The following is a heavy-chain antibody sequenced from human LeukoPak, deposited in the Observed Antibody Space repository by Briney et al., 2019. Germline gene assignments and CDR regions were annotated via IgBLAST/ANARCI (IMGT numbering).Heavy chain of an antibody. V-gene: IGHV1-18*01. CDR3: ARDGRITMVRGVVVTIDY. CDR1: GYTFTSYG. CDR2: ISAYNGNT. D-gene: IGHD3-10*01. J-gene: IGHJ4*02. Sequence: VASVKVSCKASGYTFTSYGISWVRQAPGQGLEWMGWISAYNGNTNYAQKLQGRVTMTTDTSTSTAYMELRSLRSDDTAVYYCARDGRITMVRGVVVTIDYWGQGTLVTVSS.